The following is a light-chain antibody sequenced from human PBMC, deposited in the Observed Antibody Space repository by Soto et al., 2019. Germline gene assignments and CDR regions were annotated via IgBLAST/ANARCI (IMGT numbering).Light chain of an antibody. CDR1: TGAVTTSGFY. Sequence: QAVVTQEPSLTVSPGGTVTLTCASSTGAVTTSGFYANWYQHKPGQTPRSLIYRTNNKRSWTPPRFSGSLLGGKAALTLSGVQPEADADYYCHLCYGDAWVFGGGTQLTVL. V-gene: IGLV7-43*01. CDR2: RTN. J-gene: IGLJ3*02. CDR3: HLCYGDAWV.